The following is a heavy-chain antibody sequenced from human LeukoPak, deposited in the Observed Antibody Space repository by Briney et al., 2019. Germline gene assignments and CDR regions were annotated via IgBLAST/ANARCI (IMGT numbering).Heavy chain of an antibody. Sequence: SETLSLTCTVSDGSISSSSYYWGWSRQPPGKGLEWIGTIYYSGNTYYNPSLKSRVTISVDTSKNQFSLNLNSVTAADTAEYYCARAPGSAYYPYYYMDVWGKGTTVTVSS. CDR3: ARAPGSAYYPYYYMDV. J-gene: IGHJ6*03. V-gene: IGHV4-39*07. D-gene: IGHD6-19*01. CDR1: DGSISSSSYY. CDR2: IYYSGNT.